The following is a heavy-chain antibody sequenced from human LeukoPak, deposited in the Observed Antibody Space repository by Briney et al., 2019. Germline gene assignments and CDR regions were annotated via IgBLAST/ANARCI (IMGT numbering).Heavy chain of an antibody. D-gene: IGHD3-16*01. CDR2: INAGNENT. CDR3: ARDLYGDYFDY. J-gene: IGHJ4*02. CDR1: GYTFSRYG. Sequence: GASVKVPCKASGYTFSRYGMHWVRQAPGQRLEWMGWINAGNENTKYSQKFQGRVSITRDTSASTAYMELSSLTSEDTAVYYCARDLYGDYFDYWGQGTLVTVSS. V-gene: IGHV1-3*01.